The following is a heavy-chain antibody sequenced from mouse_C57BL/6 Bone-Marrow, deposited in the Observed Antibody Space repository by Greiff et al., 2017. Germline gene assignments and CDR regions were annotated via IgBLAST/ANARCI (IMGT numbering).Heavy chain of an antibody. CDR3: AREEIYYDYGSHFDY. D-gene: IGHD2-4*01. CDR1: GYTFTSYW. J-gene: IGHJ2*01. CDR2: IDPSDSYT. V-gene: IGHV1-50*01. Sequence: VKLQQPGAELVKPGASVKLSCKASGYTFTSYWMQWVKQRPGQGLEWIGEIDPSDSYTNYNQKSKGKATLTVDTSSSTAYMQLSSLTSEDSAVYYCAREEIYYDYGSHFDYWGQGTTLTVSS.